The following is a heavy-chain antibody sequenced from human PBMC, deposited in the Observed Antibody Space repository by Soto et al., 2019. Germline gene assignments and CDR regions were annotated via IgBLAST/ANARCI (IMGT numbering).Heavy chain of an antibody. Sequence: QVQLVESGGGVVQPGRSLRLSCEASGFTFSTYGMHWVRQAPGKGLEWVAIISYDENTKYYADSLKGRFTISRDNPKNTLYLDINNVTPEDTAVYYCAKEVLAAGQGWFDPWGQGTLVTVSS. CDR3: AKEVLAAGQGWFDP. CDR2: ISYDENTK. J-gene: IGHJ5*02. D-gene: IGHD6-25*01. CDR1: GFTFSTYG. V-gene: IGHV3-30*18.